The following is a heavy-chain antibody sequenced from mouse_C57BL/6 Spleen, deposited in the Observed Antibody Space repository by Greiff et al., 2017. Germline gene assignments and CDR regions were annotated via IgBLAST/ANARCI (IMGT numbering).Heavy chain of an antibody. D-gene: IGHD2-13*01. V-gene: IGHV1-82*01. J-gene: IGHJ4*01. CDR2: IYPGAGDS. Sequence: QVLLQQSGPELVQPGASVRISCTASGYAFSSSWMNWVQQRPGKGLEWIGLIYPGAGDSNYNGKFKGKATLTADKSSSTAYMQLSSLTSEDSAIYFCARGGSDYDAMDYWGQGTSVTVSS. CDR1: GYAFSSSW. CDR3: ARGGSDYDAMDY.